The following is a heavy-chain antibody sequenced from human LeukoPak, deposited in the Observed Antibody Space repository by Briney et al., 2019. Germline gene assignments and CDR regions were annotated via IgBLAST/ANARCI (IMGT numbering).Heavy chain of an antibody. CDR2: INPSGGST. CDR1: GYTFTSYY. D-gene: IGHD6-19*01. J-gene: IGHJ4*02. Sequence: GASVKVSCKASGYTFTSYYMHWVRQAPGKGLDWMGVINPSGGSTSYAQKFQGRVTMTSDTSTSTVYLELSSLRFEDTAVYYCARVYNSGWPLDYWGQGTLVTVSS. CDR3: ARVYNSGWPLDY. V-gene: IGHV1-46*01.